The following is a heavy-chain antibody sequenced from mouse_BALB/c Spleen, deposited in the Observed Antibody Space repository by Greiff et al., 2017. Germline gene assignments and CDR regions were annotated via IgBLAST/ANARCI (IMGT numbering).Heavy chain of an antibody. CDR1: GYTFTSYW. CDR2: IYPGSGST. V-gene: IGHV1S22*01. D-gene: IGHD2-4*01. J-gene: IGHJ3*01. Sequence: LQQPGSELVRPGASVKLSCKASGYTFTSYWMHWVKQRHGQGLEWIGNIYPGSGSTNYDEKFKSKGTLTVDTSSSTAYMHLSSLTSEDSAVYYCTRSGSTMITTGFAYWGQGTLVTVSA. CDR3: TRSGSTMITTGFAY.